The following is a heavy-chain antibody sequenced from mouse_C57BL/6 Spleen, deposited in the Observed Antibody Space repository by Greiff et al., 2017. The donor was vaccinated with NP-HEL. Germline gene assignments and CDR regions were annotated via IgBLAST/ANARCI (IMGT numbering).Heavy chain of an antibody. D-gene: IGHD2-12*01. CDR1: GYTFTSYW. CDR3: ARGRPLTTGAMDY. Sequence: QVQLQQSGAELVMPGASVKLSCKASGYTFTSYWMHWVKQRPGQGLEWIGEIDPSDSYTNYNQKFKGKSTLTVDKSSSTAYMQLSSLTSEDSAVYYCARGRPLTTGAMDYWGQGTSVTVSS. V-gene: IGHV1-69*01. J-gene: IGHJ4*01. CDR2: IDPSDSYT.